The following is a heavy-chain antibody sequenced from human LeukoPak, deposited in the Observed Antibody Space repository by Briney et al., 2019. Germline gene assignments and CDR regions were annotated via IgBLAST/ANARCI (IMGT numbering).Heavy chain of an antibody. V-gene: IGHV4-34*01. CDR3: ARIYGDYYYYYGMDV. Sequence: PSETLSLTCAVYGGSFSGYYWSWIRQPPGKGLEWIGEINHSGSTNYNPSLKSRVTISVDTSKNQFSLKLSSVTAADTAVYYCARIYGDYYYYYGMDVWGQGTTVTVSS. D-gene: IGHD4-17*01. CDR1: GGSFSGYY. J-gene: IGHJ6*02. CDR2: INHSGST.